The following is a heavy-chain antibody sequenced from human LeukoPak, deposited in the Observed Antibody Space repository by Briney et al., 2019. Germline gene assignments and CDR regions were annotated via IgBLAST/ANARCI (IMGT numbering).Heavy chain of an antibody. Sequence: SETLSLTCTVSGYSISSGYYWGWIRQPPGKGLEWIGRIYTSGSTNYNPSLKSRVTISVDTSKNQFSLKLSSVTAADTAMYYCARVKDPGGYYYYYYMDVWGKGTTVTVSS. D-gene: IGHD3-16*01. CDR3: ARVKDPGGYYYYYYMDV. CDR2: IYTSGST. CDR1: GYSISSGYY. J-gene: IGHJ6*03. V-gene: IGHV4-38-2*02.